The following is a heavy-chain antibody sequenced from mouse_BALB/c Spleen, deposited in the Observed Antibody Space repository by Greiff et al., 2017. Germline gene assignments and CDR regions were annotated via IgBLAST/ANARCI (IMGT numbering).Heavy chain of an antibody. J-gene: IGHJ4*01. CDR2: INPYNDGT. CDR3: ARTMVYDEFPYYAMDY. CDR1: GYTFTSYV. V-gene: IGHV1-14*01. D-gene: IGHD2-12*01. Sequence: EVQLQQSGPELVKPGASVKMSCKASGYTFTSYVMHWVKQKPGQGLEWIGYINPYNDGTKYNEKFKGKATLTSDKSSSTAYMELSSLTSEDSAVYYCARTMVYDEFPYYAMDYWGQGTSVTVSS.